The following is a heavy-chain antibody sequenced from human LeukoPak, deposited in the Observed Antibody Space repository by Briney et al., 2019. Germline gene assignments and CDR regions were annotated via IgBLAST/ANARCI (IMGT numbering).Heavy chain of an antibody. CDR3: ARPYCSRADCYADSFDV. CDR1: GFTFRSYA. CDR2: IWYDGTSE. D-gene: IGHD2-2*01. Sequence: PGRSLRLSCAASGFTFRSYAMHWVRQAPGKGLEWVAVIWYDGTSENYGDSVKGRFTISRDNSKSMVYLQMSSLRAEDTAVYYGARPYCSRADCYADSFDVWGQGTMVTVSS. V-gene: IGHV3-33*01. J-gene: IGHJ3*01.